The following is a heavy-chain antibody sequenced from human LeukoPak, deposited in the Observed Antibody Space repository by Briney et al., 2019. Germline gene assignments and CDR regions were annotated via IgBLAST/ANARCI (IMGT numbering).Heavy chain of an antibody. CDR1: GGSFSGYY. J-gene: IGHJ4*02. Sequence: SETLSLTCAVYGGSFSGYYWSWIRQPPGKGLEWIGEINHSGSTNYNPSLTSRVTISVDTSKNQFSLKLSSVTAADTAVYYCARREYQLPPDYWGQGTLVTVSS. CDR3: ARREYQLPPDY. V-gene: IGHV4-34*01. CDR2: INHSGST. D-gene: IGHD2-2*01.